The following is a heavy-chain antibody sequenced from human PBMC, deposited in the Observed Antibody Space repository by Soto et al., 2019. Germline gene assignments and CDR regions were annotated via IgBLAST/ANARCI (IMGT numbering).Heavy chain of an antibody. CDR2: IYWNDDK. CDR1: GFSLRTTGVG. CDR3: AHTWGLPFDY. V-gene: IGHV2-5*01. J-gene: IGHJ4*02. D-gene: IGHD3-16*01. Sequence: QITLKESGPTLVEPTQTLTLTCTYSGFSLRTTGVGVGWIRQPPGKALECLGIIYWNDDKRYSPSLKNRFTLTSDISKSQVVLTMTNMDPVDTATYYCAHTWGLPFDYWGQGTLVIVSS.